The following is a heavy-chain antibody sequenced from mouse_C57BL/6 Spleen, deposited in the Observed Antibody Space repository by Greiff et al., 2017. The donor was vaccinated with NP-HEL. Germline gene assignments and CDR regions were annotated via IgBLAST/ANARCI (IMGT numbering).Heavy chain of an antibody. CDR2: IYPGDGDT. Sequence: QVQLQQSGPELVKPGASVKISCKASGYAFSSSWMNWVKQRPGKGLEWIGRIYPGDGDTNYNGKFKGKATLTADKSSSTAYMQLSSLTSEDSAVYFCAREWVYDGYYYAMDYWGQGTSVTVSS. J-gene: IGHJ4*01. CDR1: GYAFSSSW. D-gene: IGHD2-3*01. CDR3: AREWVYDGYYYAMDY. V-gene: IGHV1-82*01.